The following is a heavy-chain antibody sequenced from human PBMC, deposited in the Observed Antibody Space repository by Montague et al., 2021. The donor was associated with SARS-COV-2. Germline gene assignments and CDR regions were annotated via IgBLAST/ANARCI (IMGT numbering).Heavy chain of an antibody. J-gene: IGHJ4*02. V-gene: IGHV1-69*13. CDR1: GVTSSNYP. D-gene: IGHD3-3*01. Sequence: SVKVSCKASGVTSSNYPIRWVRQAPGQGPEWMGGIIPMFGTGNYAQKFQGRLTFTADEATNTAYMELSSLRSEDTAVYYCGGGANFDYWGQGTLVIVSS. CDR2: IIPMFGTG. CDR3: GGGANFDY.